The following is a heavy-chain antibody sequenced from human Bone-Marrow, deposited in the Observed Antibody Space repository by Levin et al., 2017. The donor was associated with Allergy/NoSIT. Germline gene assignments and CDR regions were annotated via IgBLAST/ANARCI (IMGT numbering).Heavy chain of an antibody. D-gene: IGHD7-27*01. CDR1: GFTFSGFA. CDR3: AKDRRGTSKLGLFDY. CDR2: ISASGSST. Sequence: PGGSLRLSCAASGFTFSGFAMSWVRQAPGKGLEWVSGISASGSSTYYADSVKGRFTISRDNSKNTVYLQMNSLSAEDTAGYYCAKDRRGTSKLGLFDYWGQGTLVTVSS. J-gene: IGHJ4*02. V-gene: IGHV3-23*01.